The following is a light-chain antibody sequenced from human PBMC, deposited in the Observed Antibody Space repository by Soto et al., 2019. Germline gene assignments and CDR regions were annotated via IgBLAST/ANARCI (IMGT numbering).Light chain of an antibody. CDR3: QQSYSTPIT. CDR1: QSISSY. Sequence: DIQMTQSPSSLSASVGDRVTITCRASQSISSYLNWYQQKPGKAPKPLIYTASSLQSGVPSRFSGSGSGTDFTLTISSLHPEDFATYFCQQSYSTPITCGQGTRREIK. V-gene: IGKV1-39*01. J-gene: IGKJ5*01. CDR2: TAS.